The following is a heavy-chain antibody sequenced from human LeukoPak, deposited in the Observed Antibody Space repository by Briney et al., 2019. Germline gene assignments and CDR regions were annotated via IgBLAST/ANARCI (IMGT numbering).Heavy chain of an antibody. D-gene: IGHD4-23*01. V-gene: IGHV2-5*01. CDR2: IYWHEDQ. Sequence: SGPTLVKPTQTLMLTCTSSGFSLNSNEVGVGWIRQPPGKALEWLAVIYWHEDQRYSPSLRSRLTVTRDTSKNQVVLTLTNMDPVDTATYYCAHSTGGGNSPLFDYWGQGTLVTVSS. CDR3: AHSTGGGNSPLFDY. CDR1: GFSLNSNEVG. J-gene: IGHJ4*02.